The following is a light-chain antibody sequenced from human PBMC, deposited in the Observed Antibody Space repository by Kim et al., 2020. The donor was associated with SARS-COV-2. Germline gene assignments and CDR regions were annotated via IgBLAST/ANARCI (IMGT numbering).Light chain of an antibody. CDR3: KVWDSSSDHVV. V-gene: IGLV3-21*04. CDR1: NLVIKS. CDR2: YDS. J-gene: IGLJ2*01. Sequence: PVKTARITCWGTNLVIKSVHWYPQTPGQAPVLVIYYDSDRPSGIPERFSGSNSGNTATLTISRVEAGDEADYYCKVWDSSSDHVVFGGGTQLTVL.